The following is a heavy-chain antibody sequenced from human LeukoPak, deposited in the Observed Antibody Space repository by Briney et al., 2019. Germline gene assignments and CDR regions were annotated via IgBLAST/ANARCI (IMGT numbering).Heavy chain of an antibody. Sequence: GGSLRLSCAASWFTFSGSAMHWVRQASGKGLEWVGRIRSKANTYATAYAASVKGRFTISRDDSKNTAYLQLNSLKTEDTAVYYCTTAVGTDFYDYGLDAWGQGTTVTVS. D-gene: IGHD6-13*01. CDR1: WFTFSGSA. CDR2: IRSKANTYAT. CDR3: TTAVGTDFYDYGLDA. J-gene: IGHJ6*02. V-gene: IGHV3-73*01.